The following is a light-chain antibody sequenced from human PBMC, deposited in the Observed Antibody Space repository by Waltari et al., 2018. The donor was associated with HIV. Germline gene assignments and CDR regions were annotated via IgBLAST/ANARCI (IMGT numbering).Light chain of an antibody. CDR1: SSDVGGYNY. J-gene: IGLJ2*01. CDR2: DVS. CDR3: TSYTSNNTVI. Sequence: QSALTQPASVSGSPGQSITFSCTGTSSDVGGYNYVSWYQQPPGKVPKLMIYDVSNRPSGVSNRFSGSKSGNTASLTISGLQAEDEADYYCTSYTSNNTVIFGGGTKLTVL. V-gene: IGLV2-14*03.